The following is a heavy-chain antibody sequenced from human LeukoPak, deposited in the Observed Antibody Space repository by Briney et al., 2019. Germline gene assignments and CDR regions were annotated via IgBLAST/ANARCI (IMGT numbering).Heavy chain of an antibody. J-gene: IGHJ3*02. CDR1: GFTFSSYA. D-gene: IGHD2-21*01. CDR2: ISYDGSDK. V-gene: IGHV3-30*04. Sequence: GGSLRLSCEASGFTFSSYAMHWLRQAPGKGLEWVALISYDGSDKYYADSVKGRFTISRDNSRNTLFLQMESLRPEDSAVYHCARGVEVAYGDIFDIWGQGTMVTVSS. CDR3: ARGVEVAYGDIFDI.